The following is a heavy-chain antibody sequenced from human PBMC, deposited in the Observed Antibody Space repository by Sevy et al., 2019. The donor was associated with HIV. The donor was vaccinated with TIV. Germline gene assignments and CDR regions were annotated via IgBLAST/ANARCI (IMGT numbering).Heavy chain of an antibody. Sequence: SETLSLTCTVSGGSISSSNYYWGWIRQPPGKGLEWIGSIYYSGSPYYNPSLKSRVTKSVNTSKNQFFLNLSSVTAPDTAVYYCAGMEVGGYDLLTGRSTGWFDPWGQGTLVTVSS. CDR1: GGSISSSNYY. D-gene: IGHD3-9*01. V-gene: IGHV4-39*01. J-gene: IGHJ5*02. CDR2: IYYSGSP. CDR3: AGMEVGGYDLLTGRSTGWFDP.